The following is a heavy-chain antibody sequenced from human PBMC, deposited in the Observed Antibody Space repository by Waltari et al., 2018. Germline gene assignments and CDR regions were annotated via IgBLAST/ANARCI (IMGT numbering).Heavy chain of an antibody. CDR3: NVELAEAGN. CDR1: GVDFSSFS. V-gene: IGHV3-21*06. J-gene: IGHJ4*02. CDR2: ISKSGRVT. Sequence: EVHLVESGGGLVKPGGSLRVSCAASGVDFSSFSINWIRQTPGKGLEWVSSISKSGRVTEYADSVKGRFTFSRDNANNSVYLQMNSLRVEDTAVYYCNVELAEAGNWGQGTLVTVSP. D-gene: IGHD6-13*01.